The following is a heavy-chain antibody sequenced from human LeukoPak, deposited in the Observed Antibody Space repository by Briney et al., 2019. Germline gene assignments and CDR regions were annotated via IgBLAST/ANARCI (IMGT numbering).Heavy chain of an antibody. V-gene: IGHV4-59*12. J-gene: IGHJ4*02. Sequence: SETLSLTCTVSGGSMNNYYWSWIRQPPGKGLEWIGYIYYSGSTIYNPSLKTRVTMSVDTSKNQFSLNLGSVAAADTAVFYCARSSSGGFLRYFDFWGQGMPDTVSS. CDR1: GGSMNNYY. CDR3: ARSSSGGFLRYFDF. CDR2: IYYSGST. D-gene: IGHD6-19*01.